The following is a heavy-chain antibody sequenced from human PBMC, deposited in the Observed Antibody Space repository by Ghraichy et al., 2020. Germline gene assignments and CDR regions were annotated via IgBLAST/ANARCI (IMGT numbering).Heavy chain of an antibody. Sequence: SETLSLTCTVSGGSISSSSYYWGWIRQPPGKGLEWIGSIYYSGSTYYNPSLKSRVTISVDTSKNQFSLKLSSVTAADTAVYYCARPFPTYYDMVASGFDPWGQGTLVTVSS. D-gene: IGHD3-9*01. J-gene: IGHJ5*02. CDR2: IYYSGST. V-gene: IGHV4-39*01. CDR1: GGSISSSSYY. CDR3: ARPFPTYYDMVASGFDP.